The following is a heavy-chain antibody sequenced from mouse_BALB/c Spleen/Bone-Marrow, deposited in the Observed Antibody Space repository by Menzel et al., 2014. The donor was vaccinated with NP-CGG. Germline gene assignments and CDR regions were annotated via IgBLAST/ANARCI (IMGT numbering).Heavy chain of an antibody. CDR3: AREIISFFAY. CDR2: INPGSGGT. CDR1: GYAFTNYL. D-gene: IGHD1-3*01. V-gene: IGHV1-54*01. Sequence: VQLQQSGVELVRPGTSVKVSCKASGYAFTNYLIEWVKQRPGQGLEWIGVINPGSGGTNYNEKFKGKATLTADKSSSTPYTQLSTHTSDVSAVFFCAREIISFFAYWGQRTLVTISA. J-gene: IGHJ3*01.